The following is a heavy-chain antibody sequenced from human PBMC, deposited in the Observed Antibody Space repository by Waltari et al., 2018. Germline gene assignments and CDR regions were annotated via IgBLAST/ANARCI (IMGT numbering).Heavy chain of an antibody. V-gene: IGHV4-4*02. J-gene: IGHJ4*02. CDR3: ARDRGRGLYLDS. CDR2: IHRSGRT. D-gene: IGHD1-26*01. Sequence: QMQLQQSGPGLVKPSESLSLTCAVSGHSMSGDDLWNWVRQSPGKGLEWIGQIHRSGRTNYNPSLASRVTLSIDTSKKQFALKVTSPTAADTAMYYCARDRGRGLYLDSWGQGTLVSVSP. CDR1: GHSMSGDDL.